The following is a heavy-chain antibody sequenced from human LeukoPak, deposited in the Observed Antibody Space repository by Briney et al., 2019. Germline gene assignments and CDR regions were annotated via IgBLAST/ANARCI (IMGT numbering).Heavy chain of an antibody. V-gene: IGHV3-66*01. D-gene: IGHD3-22*01. CDR2: IYSGGST. CDR1: GFTVSNNY. Sequence: GGSLRLSCAASGFTVSNNYMRWVRQAPGKGLEWVSLIYSGGSTYYADSVKGRFIISRDNSKNTLYLQMNSLRAEDTAVYYCAKGGYYYDSSGTDYWGQGTLVTVSS. CDR3: AKGGYYYDSSGTDY. J-gene: IGHJ4*02.